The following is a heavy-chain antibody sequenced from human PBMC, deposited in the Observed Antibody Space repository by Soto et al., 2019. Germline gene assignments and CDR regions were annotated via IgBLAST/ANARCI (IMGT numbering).Heavy chain of an antibody. CDR2: IGSSDNII. D-gene: IGHD3-22*01. V-gene: IGHV3-11*01. CDR1: GFTFSDYY. CDR3: ARDLGYYESSGYFDY. Sequence: GGSLSLACAASGFTFSDYYMSWIRQAPGKGLEWVSYIGSSDNIIYYADSVKGRFTISRDNAKNSLYLQMNSLRAEDTAVYYCARDLGYYESSGYFDYWGQGTLVTSPQ. J-gene: IGHJ4*02.